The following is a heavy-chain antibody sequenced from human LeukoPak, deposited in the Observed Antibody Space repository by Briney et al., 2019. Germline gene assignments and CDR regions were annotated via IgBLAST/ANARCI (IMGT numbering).Heavy chain of an antibody. CDR3: ARDRQPWPLYAFDI. CDR2: ISSSDTI. Sequence: PGGSLRLSCVASGFTCSSYTMNWVRQAPGKGLEWVSYISSSDTIYYADSVKGRFTISRDNAENSLYLQMSNLRAGDTAVYYCARDRQPWPLYAFDIWGQGKKVTVSS. J-gene: IGHJ3*02. V-gene: IGHV3-48*04. CDR1: GFTCSSYT. D-gene: IGHD1-1*01.